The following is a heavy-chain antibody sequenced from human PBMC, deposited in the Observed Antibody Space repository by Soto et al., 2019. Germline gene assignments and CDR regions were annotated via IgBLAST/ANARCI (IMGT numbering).Heavy chain of an antibody. V-gene: IGHV2-5*02. D-gene: IGHD1-26*01. CDR1: GFSLSARGVG. Sequence: SGPTLVNPTETLTLTCTFSGFSLSARGVGVGWIRQPPGKALEWLAIIYWDDDKRYSPSLRTTFTITKDTSKNQVVLTMTNRDPVDTATYFCAHRPYSGTRHDAYDIWGPGMMVTVSS. CDR2: IYWDDDK. CDR3: AHRPYSGTRHDAYDI. J-gene: IGHJ3*02.